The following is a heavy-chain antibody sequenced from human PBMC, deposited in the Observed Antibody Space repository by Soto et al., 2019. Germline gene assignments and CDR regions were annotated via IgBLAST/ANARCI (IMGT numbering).Heavy chain of an antibody. D-gene: IGHD5-12*01. V-gene: IGHV5-51*01. CDR1: AFTFAVYC. J-gene: IGHJ6*02. CDR3: ARQSGMDV. Sequence: GESLKTAFRNAAFTFAVYCIGSVRQMSGEVPECLGIIFPADPDKIYSTSLQGQVSISAEKSIRTGYLQWSSLKATDTAIYDCARQSGMDVGGQGTTVTVSS. CDR2: IFPADPDK.